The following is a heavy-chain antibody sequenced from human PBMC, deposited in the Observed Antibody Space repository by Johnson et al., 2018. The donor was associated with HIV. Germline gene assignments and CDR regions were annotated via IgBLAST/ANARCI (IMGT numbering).Heavy chain of an antibody. CDR1: GFTFSNYW. J-gene: IGHJ3*01. V-gene: IGHV3-7*05. CDR2: IKADGSEK. D-gene: IGHD1-26*01. CDR3: ARDLRVGAIDAFDV. Sequence: VQLVESGGGLVQPGGSLRLSCVASGFTFSNYWMSWVRQAPGKGLEWVANIKADGSEKYYVDSVKGRFTISRDSTKNSLYLQMNSLRVEDTAVYYCARDLRVGAIDAFDVWGQGTMVTVSS.